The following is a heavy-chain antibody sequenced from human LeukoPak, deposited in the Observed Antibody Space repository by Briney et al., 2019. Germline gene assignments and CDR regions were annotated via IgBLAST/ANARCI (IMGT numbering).Heavy chain of an antibody. CDR3: AREGLDSSGYYYDY. V-gene: IGHV3-7*01. D-gene: IGHD3-22*01. J-gene: IGHJ4*02. CDR1: GFIFSSYW. Sequence: PGGSLRLSCAASGFIFSSYWMSWVRQAPGKGREWVANINQDGREQYYVDSVKGRFTLSRDNAKNSVYLQMNRLRGEDTAVYYCAREGLDSSGYYYDYWGQGILVIVSS. CDR2: INQDGREQ.